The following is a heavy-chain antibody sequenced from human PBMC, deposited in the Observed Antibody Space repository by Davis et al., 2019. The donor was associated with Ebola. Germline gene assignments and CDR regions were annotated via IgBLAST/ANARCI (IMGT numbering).Heavy chain of an antibody. J-gene: IGHJ4*02. V-gene: IGHV3-74*01. CDR1: GVTFSSYW. CDR2: INSDGSST. Sequence: HTGGSLRLSCAASGVTFSSYWMHWVRQAPGKGLVWVSRINSDGSSTSYADSVKGRFTISRDNSKNTLYLQINSLRAEDTAVYYCAYYGSGPLDYWGQGTLVTVSS. D-gene: IGHD3-10*01. CDR3: AYYGSGPLDY.